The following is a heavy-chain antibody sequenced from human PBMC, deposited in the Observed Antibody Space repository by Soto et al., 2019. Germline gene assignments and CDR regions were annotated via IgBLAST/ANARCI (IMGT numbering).Heavy chain of an antibody. D-gene: IGHD2-21*01. Sequence: ASVKVSCKASGYTFTSYGISWVRQAPGQGLEWMGWISAYNGNTNYAQKLQGRVTITTDTSASTAYMELSSLRSEDTAIYNCARSEINYSSFDSWGQGTLVTVSS. CDR2: ISAYNGNT. V-gene: IGHV1-18*01. J-gene: IGHJ4*02. CDR1: GYTFTSYG. CDR3: ARSEINYSSFDS.